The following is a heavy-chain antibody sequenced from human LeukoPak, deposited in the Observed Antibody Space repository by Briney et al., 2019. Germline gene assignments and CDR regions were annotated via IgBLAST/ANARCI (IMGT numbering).Heavy chain of an antibody. CDR1: GGSFSGYY. D-gene: IGHD6-19*01. J-gene: IGHJ5*02. CDR3: AGPYYSGWFPNNNWFDP. V-gene: IGHV4-34*01. Sequence: SETLSLTCAVYGGSFSGYYWSWIRQPPGKGLEWIGEINHSGSTNYNPSLKSRVTISVDTSKNQFSLKLSSVTAADTAVYYCAGPYYSGWFPNNNWFDPWGQGTLVTVSS. CDR2: INHSGST.